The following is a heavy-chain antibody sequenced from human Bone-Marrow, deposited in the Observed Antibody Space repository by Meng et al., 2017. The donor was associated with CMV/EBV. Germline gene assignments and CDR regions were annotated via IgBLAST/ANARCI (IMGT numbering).Heavy chain of an antibody. CDR1: GLTFSTYV. CDR3: ARLWGVRGYYVDY. CDR2: ISANGGST. J-gene: IGHJ4*02. V-gene: IGHV3-23*01. Sequence: GESLKISCAGSGSGLTFSTYVVSWVRQAPGKGLEWVSVISANGGSTYYAASVKGRFSISRDHSKNTVYLQMNSLRAEDTAVYYCARLWGVRGYYVDYWGQGTLVTVSS. D-gene: IGHD3-10*01.